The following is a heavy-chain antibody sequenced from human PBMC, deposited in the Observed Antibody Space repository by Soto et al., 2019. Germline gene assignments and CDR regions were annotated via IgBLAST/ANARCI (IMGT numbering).Heavy chain of an antibody. CDR2: ICYSGST. J-gene: IGHJ4*02. V-gene: IGHV4-31*03. CDR3: ARVDKVLGQYYFDY. Sequence: QVQLQESGPGLVKPSQTLSLTCTVSGGSISSGGYYWSWIRQHPGKGLEWIGYICYSGSTSYNPSLKSRVTISVNTSKNQFSLKLKSVTAADTAVYYCARVDKVLGQYYFDYWGQGTLVTVSS. CDR1: GGSISSGGYY. D-gene: IGHD2-2*03.